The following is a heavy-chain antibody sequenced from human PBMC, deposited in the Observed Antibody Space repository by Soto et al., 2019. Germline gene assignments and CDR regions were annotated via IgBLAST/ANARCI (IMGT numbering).Heavy chain of an antibody. CDR2: IYYSGRT. Sequence: QVQLQESGPGLVKPSETLSLTCTVSGGSISSYYWSWIRQPPGKGLEWIGHIYYSGRTNYNPSLKTRVTISVDTSKNQFSLKLGPVTAADTAVYYCARGVPLRFVEWFNQYYFDYWGQGTLVTVSS. CDR1: GGSISSYY. CDR3: ARGVPLRFVEWFNQYYFDY. V-gene: IGHV4-59*01. J-gene: IGHJ4*02. D-gene: IGHD3-3*01.